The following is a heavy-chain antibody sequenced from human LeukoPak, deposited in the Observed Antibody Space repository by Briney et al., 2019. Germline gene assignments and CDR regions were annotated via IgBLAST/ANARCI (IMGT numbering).Heavy chain of an antibody. Sequence: RASETLSLTCTVSGGSISSYYWSWIRQPPGKGLEWIGYIYYSGGTNYNPSLKSRVTISVDTSKNQFSLKLSSVTAADTAVYYCARDRIGYYYDSSGYSATSYYYYYGMDVWGQGTTVTVSS. J-gene: IGHJ6*02. V-gene: IGHV4-59*01. D-gene: IGHD3-22*01. CDR1: GGSISSYY. CDR3: ARDRIGYYYDSSGYSATSYYYYYGMDV. CDR2: IYYSGGT.